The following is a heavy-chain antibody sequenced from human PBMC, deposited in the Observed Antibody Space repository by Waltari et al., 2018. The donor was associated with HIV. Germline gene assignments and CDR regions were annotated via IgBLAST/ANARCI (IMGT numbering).Heavy chain of an antibody. CDR1: GFTVSSHY. CDR2: SYSSGKT. V-gene: IGHV3-53*01. D-gene: IGHD3-22*01. Sequence: EVQLVESGGGLIQPGGSLRLSCAASGFTVSSHYMSWVRQAPGKGLELVSVSYSSGKTYYADSVKGRFTISRDNSKNTLYLQMNRLRVEDTAVYYCDMYYYDSSGYSAAVWGQGTTVTVSS. J-gene: IGHJ6*02. CDR3: DMYYYDSSGYSAAV.